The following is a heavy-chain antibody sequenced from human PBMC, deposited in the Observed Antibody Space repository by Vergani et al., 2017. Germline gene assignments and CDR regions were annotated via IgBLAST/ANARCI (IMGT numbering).Heavy chain of an antibody. Sequence: VQLVETGGGVVQPGGSLRLSCAASGFPFRSHSMNWVRQAPGKGLEWISYISMSSSTIHYADSVRGRFTISRDNAKNSLYLQMNSLKTEDTAVYYCATLPLQTQQQVTSWGQGTLVTVSS. CDR3: ATLPLQTQQQVTS. J-gene: IGHJ5*02. CDR2: ISMSSSTI. V-gene: IGHV3-48*01. CDR1: GFPFRSHS. D-gene: IGHD6-13*01.